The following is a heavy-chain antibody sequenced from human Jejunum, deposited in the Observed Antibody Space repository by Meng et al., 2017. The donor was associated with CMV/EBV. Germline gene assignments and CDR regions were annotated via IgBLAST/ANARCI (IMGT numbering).Heavy chain of an antibody. CDR2: ISGDGRTT. CDR1: GSTFTSGLTFSTYW. Sequence: GQLEESGGGLVQPGGSLRLSCAASGSTFTSGLTFSTYWMHWVRQVPGKGLVWLSRISGDGRTTDYADSGKGRFTISRDNSKNTLYLQMNSLRAEDTAVYYCARDLGGGSGYWGQGTLVTVSS. V-gene: IGHV3-74*01. CDR3: ARDLGGGSGY. D-gene: IGHD3-16*01. J-gene: IGHJ4*02.